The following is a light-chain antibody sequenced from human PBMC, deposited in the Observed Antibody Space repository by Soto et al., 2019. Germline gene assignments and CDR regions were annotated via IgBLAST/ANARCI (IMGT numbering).Light chain of an antibody. CDR1: SSDVGGYNL. CDR2: DVR. J-gene: IGLJ1*01. V-gene: IGLV2-14*01. CDR3: SSYSSSSTL. Sequence: QSALTQPPSVSGSPGQSVTISCTGTSSDVGGYNLVSWYQQHPGTAPKLMIYDVRNRPSGVSNRFSGSKSGNTASLTISGLQAEDEADYYCSSYSSSSTLFGTGTKVTVL.